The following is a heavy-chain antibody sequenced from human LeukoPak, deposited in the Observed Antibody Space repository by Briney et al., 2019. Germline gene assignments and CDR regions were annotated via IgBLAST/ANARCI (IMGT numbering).Heavy chain of an antibody. V-gene: IGHV3-23*01. J-gene: IGHJ4*02. CDR1: GFTFRSNA. CDR2: ISGSGGST. CDR3: AKIVVVTAIPRVGFDY. Sequence: GGSPTLSYAASGFTFRSNAMSWVRPALGKGLEADSAISGSGGSTYDADSVKGRFTISRDNSKNTLYLQMNSLRAEDTAVYYRAKIVVVTAIPRVGFDYWGQGTLVTVCS. D-gene: IGHD2-21*02.